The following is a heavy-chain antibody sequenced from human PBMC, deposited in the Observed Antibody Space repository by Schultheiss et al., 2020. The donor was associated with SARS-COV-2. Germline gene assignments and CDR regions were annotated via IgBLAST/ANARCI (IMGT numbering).Heavy chain of an antibody. D-gene: IGHD3-10*01. CDR3: ARDTGGISIWFGPDY. CDR2: ISSSGSTI. V-gene: IGHV3-48*03. Sequence: GGSLRLSCADSGFTFSSYEMNWVRQAPGKGLEWISYISSSGSTIYYADSVKGRFTISRDNPKNTVYLQMNSLRAEDTARYYCARDTGGISIWFGPDYWGQGSLVTVSS. J-gene: IGHJ4*02. CDR1: GFTFSSYE.